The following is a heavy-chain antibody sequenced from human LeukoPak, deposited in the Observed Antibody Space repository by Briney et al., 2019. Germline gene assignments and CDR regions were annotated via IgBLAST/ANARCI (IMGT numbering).Heavy chain of an antibody. CDR2: IYYSGST. Sequence: SETLSLTCTSGGSISSSSYYWGWIRQPPGKGLEWIGTIYYSGSTYYNPSLNSRVTMSVDTSKNQFSLKLTSVTAADTAVYYCARLGIGVVPSAMLGDYYFDYWGQGTLVTVSS. D-gene: IGHD2-2*01. CDR1: GGSISSSSYY. V-gene: IGHV4-39*01. CDR3: ARLGIGVVPSAMLGDYYFDY. J-gene: IGHJ4*02.